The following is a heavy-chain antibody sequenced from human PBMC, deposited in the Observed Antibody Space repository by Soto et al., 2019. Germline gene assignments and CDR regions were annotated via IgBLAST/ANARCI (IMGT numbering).Heavy chain of an antibody. D-gene: IGHD3-10*01. Sequence: ASVKVSCKHSGYSLTTHRICWVRQAPGQRLEWMGWINVYNGNTKYAQKVQGRVTMTTDTSTSTAYMELRSLRSDDTAVYYCARGVGSGSYYNQYNWFDPWGQGTLVTVSS. V-gene: IGHV1-18*01. CDR1: GYSLTTHR. CDR2: INVYNGNT. CDR3: ARGVGSGSYYNQYNWFDP. J-gene: IGHJ5*02.